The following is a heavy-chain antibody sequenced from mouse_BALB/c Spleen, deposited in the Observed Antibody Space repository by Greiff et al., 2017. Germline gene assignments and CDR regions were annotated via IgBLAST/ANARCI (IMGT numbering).Heavy chain of an antibody. Sequence: EVQGVESGGGLVQPGGSLRLSCATSGFTFTDYYMSWVRQPPGKALEWLGFIRNKANGYTTEYSASVKGRFTISRDNSQSILYLQMNTLRAEDSATYYCARDRVYYYGSSWYFDVWGAGTTVTVSS. CDR1: GFTFTDYY. CDR2: IRNKANGYTT. CDR3: ARDRVYYYGSSWYFDV. J-gene: IGHJ1*01. V-gene: IGHV7-3*02. D-gene: IGHD1-1*01.